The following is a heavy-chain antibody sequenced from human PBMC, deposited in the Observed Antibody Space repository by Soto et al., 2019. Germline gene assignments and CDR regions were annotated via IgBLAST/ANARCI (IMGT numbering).Heavy chain of an antibody. CDR1: GYTYTSNG. Sequence: ASVKVSCKAPGYTYTSNGISWVRQAPGQGLEWMGWISAYNGNTNYAQKLQGRVTMTTDTSTSTAYMELRSLRSDDTAVYYCARCYYDSSGYYCGAFDIWGQGTMVTVSS. CDR3: ARCYYDSSGYYCGAFDI. D-gene: IGHD3-22*01. CDR2: ISAYNGNT. V-gene: IGHV1-18*01. J-gene: IGHJ3*02.